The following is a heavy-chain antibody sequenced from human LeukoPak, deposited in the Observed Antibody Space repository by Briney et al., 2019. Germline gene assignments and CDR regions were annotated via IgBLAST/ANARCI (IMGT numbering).Heavy chain of an antibody. J-gene: IGHJ4*02. CDR2: IRSKAYGGTT. CDR1: GFTFGDYA. Sequence: GGSLRLSRTASGFTFGDYAMSWVRQAPGKGLEWVGFIRSKAYGGTTEYAASVRGRFTISRDDSKSIAYLQMNSLKSEDTAVYYCSRDDSPGPDWGQGTLVTVSS. D-gene: IGHD2-21*01. V-gene: IGHV3-49*04. CDR3: SRDDSPGPD.